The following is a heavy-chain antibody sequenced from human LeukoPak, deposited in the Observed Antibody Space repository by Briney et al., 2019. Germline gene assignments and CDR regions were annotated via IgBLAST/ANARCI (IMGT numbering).Heavy chain of an antibody. Sequence: GGSLRLSCAASGFTLSTYTVNWVRQAPGKGLEWVSSISPTAISTWYADSLKGRFTISRDNARNLLFLEGNGLRAEDTGVYYCARIFSSPQDYWGQGTLVTVSS. CDR3: ARIFSSPQDY. J-gene: IGHJ4*02. CDR2: ISPTAIST. CDR1: GFTLSTYT. V-gene: IGHV3-21*06. D-gene: IGHD6-13*01.